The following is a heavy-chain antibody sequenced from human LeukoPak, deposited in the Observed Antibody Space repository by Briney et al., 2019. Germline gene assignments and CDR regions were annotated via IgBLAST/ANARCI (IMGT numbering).Heavy chain of an antibody. V-gene: IGHV4-61*01. CDR1: GGSVSSGSYY. Sequence: SETLSLTCTVSGGSVSSGSYYWSWIRQPPGKGLEWIGYVYYSGSTNYNPSLKSRVTISVDTSKNQFSLKLSSVTAADTAVYYCARDDADAFDIWGQGTMVTVSS. CDR2: VYYSGST. CDR3: ARDDADAFDI. J-gene: IGHJ3*02.